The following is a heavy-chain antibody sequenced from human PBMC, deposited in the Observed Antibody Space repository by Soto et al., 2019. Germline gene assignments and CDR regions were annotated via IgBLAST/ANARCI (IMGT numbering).Heavy chain of an antibody. V-gene: IGHV3-30*18. Sequence: PGGSLRLSCAASGFTFSSYGMHWVRQAPGKGLEWVAVISYDGSNKYYADSVKGRFTISRDNSKNTLYLQMNSLRAEDTAVYYCAKAQEPYGDYRYYFDYWGQGTLVTVSS. D-gene: IGHD4-17*01. J-gene: IGHJ4*02. CDR3: AKAQEPYGDYRYYFDY. CDR1: GFTFSSYG. CDR2: ISYDGSNK.